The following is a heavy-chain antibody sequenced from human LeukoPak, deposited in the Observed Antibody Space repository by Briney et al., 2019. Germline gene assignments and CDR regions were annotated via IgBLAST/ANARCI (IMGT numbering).Heavy chain of an antibody. Sequence: KFQGRVTITRDTSASTAYVELSSLRSEDTAVYYCARESEVTTGRYFDYWGQGTLVTVSS. D-gene: IGHD4-17*01. CDR3: ARESEVTTGRYFDY. V-gene: IGHV1-3*01. J-gene: IGHJ4*02.